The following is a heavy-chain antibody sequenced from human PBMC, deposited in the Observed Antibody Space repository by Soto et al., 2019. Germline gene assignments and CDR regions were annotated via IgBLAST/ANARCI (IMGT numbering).Heavy chain of an antibody. CDR3: ARAYYDILTGLDYGMDV. CDR2: ISNDGSKK. Sequence: QVQLVESGGGVVQPGRSLRLSCAASGFTFSSYVMHWVRQAPGKGLEWVAVISNDGSKKYYADSVKGRFTISRDNSKNTLYLKMNSLRVEDSAVYYCARAYYDILTGLDYGMDVWGQGTTVTVSS. CDR1: GFTFSSYV. V-gene: IGHV3-30-3*01. J-gene: IGHJ6*02. D-gene: IGHD3-9*01.